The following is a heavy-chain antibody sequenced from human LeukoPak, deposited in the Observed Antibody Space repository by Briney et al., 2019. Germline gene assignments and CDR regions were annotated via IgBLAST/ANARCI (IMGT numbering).Heavy chain of an antibody. Sequence: GGSLRLSCAASGFTFSSYGMHWVRQAPGKGLEWVSGISGSGGSTYYADSVKGRFTISRDNSKSTLYLQMNSLRTEDTAVYYCAKDRHAPGRYCSSTICFPFDPWGQGTLVTVSS. D-gene: IGHD2-2*01. CDR1: GFTFSSYG. CDR3: AKDRHAPGRYCSSTICFPFDP. CDR2: ISGSGGST. J-gene: IGHJ5*02. V-gene: IGHV3-23*01.